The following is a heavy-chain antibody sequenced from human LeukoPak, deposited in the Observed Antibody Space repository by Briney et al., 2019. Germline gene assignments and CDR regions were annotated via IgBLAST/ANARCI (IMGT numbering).Heavy chain of an antibody. Sequence: ASVKVSCKASVYTFTNFYIHWVRQAPGQGLEWMGWMNPKSGDTSYAREFQDRVTMTRDTSLSTAYMELSWLRSDDTAVYFCARGPITCIITDCYIDYWGQGTLVTVSS. J-gene: IGHJ4*02. CDR1: VYTFTNFY. CDR3: ARGPITCIITDCYIDY. CDR2: MNPKSGDT. V-gene: IGHV1-2*02. D-gene: IGHD3-10*01.